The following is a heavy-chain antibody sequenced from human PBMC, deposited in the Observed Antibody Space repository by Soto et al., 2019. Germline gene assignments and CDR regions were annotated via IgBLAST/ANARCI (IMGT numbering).Heavy chain of an antibody. CDR1: GFTFNNAR. CDR3: ATDYSAASRNVFDI. V-gene: IGHV3-15*07. CDR2: IKTKTFGGTT. Sequence: EVQLVESGGGLVKPGGSLRLSCVASGFTFNNARMNWVRQAPGKGLEWVGHIKTKTFGGTTEYAATVKGRCTISRDDSRNMVVLQMDSLKTEDTAVYYCATDYSAASRNVFDIWGQGTRVTVSS. D-gene: IGHD4-4*01. J-gene: IGHJ3*02.